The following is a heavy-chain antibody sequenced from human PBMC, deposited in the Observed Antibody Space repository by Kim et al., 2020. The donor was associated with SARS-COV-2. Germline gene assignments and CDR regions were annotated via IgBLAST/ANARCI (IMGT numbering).Heavy chain of an antibody. D-gene: IGHD6-13*01. J-gene: IGHJ4*02. CDR3: ASAGEQQLEFDY. V-gene: IGHV4-59*01. CDR1: GGSISSYY. CDR2: IYYSGST. Sequence: SETLSLTCTVSGGSISSYYWSWIRQPPGKGLEWIGYIYYSGSTNYNPSLKSRVTISVDTSKNQFSLKLSSVTAADTAVYYCASAGEQQLEFDYRGQGTLVTVSS.